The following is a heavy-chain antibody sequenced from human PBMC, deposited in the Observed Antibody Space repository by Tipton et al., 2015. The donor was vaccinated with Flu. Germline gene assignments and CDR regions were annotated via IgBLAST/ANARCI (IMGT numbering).Heavy chain of an antibody. D-gene: IGHD3/OR15-3a*01. CDR3: ATASRITIFGLPRGGSSDY. J-gene: IGHJ4*02. Sequence: TLSLTCTVSGGSISSGDYYWTWIRQHPGKGLEWIGYIYYSGNTYYSPSLKSRATISVDTSKNQFSLKLTSVTAADTAVYYCATASRITIFGLPRGGSSDYWGQGILVTVSS. CDR1: GGSISSGDYY. V-gene: IGHV4-31*03. CDR2: IYYSGNT.